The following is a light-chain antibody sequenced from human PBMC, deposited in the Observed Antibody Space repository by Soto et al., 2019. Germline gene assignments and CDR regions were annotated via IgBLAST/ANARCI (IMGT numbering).Light chain of an antibody. Sequence: DIHMTQSPSTLSASVGNIFTITCRASQSILTWLAWYQQKPVKAPKLLIYDASNLQSGVPSSFSGSVSATEFTLPISSLQPADFATYYCQQYKSYSPITFGHGTRLEIK. CDR2: DAS. CDR1: QSILTW. J-gene: IGKJ5*01. V-gene: IGKV1-5*01. CDR3: QQYKSYSPIT.